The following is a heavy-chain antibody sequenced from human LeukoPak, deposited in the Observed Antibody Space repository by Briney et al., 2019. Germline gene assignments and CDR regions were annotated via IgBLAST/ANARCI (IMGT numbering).Heavy chain of an antibody. CDR1: GFTFSSYS. J-gene: IGHJ4*02. Sequence: GGSLRLSRAASGFTFSSYSMNWVRQAPGKGLEWVSSISSSSSYIYYADSVKGRFTISRDNAKNSLYLQMNSLRAEDTAVYYCARDNWNYAPFDYWGQGTLVTVSS. CDR3: ARDNWNYAPFDY. CDR2: ISSSSSYI. V-gene: IGHV3-21*01. D-gene: IGHD1-7*01.